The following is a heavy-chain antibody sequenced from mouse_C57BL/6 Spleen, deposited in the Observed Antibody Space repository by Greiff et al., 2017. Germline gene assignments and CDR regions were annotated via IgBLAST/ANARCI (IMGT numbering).Heavy chain of an antibody. V-gene: IGHV1-54*01. Sequence: QVQLQQSGAELVRPGPSVKVSCKASGYAFTNYLIEWVKQRPGQGLEWIGVINPGSGGTNYNEKFKGKATLTADKSSSTAYMQLSSLTSEDSAVYFCARVPSTGWYFDVWGTGTTVTVSS. J-gene: IGHJ1*03. CDR2: INPGSGGT. CDR1: GYAFTNYL. CDR3: ARVPSTGWYFDV. D-gene: IGHD4-1*02.